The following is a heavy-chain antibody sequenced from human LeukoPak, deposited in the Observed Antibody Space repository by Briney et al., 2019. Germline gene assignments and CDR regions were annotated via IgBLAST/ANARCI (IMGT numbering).Heavy chain of an antibody. CDR2: ISRSSGYI. CDR1: GFTFSNYN. D-gene: IGHD5-12*01. V-gene: IGHV3-21*01. Sequence: PGGSLRLSCAASGFTFSNYNMNWVRQAPGKGLEWVSFISRSSGYIYYADAVKGRFTISRDNAKNSLYLQMNSLRAEDTAVYYCARGFEEDSGYDLNFDYWGQGTLVTVSS. J-gene: IGHJ4*02. CDR3: ARGFEEDSGYDLNFDY.